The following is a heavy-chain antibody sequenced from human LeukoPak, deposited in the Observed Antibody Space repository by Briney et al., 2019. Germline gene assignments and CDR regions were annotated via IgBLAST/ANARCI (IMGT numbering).Heavy chain of an antibody. Sequence: GGSLRLSCAASGFTFSNYNLTWVRQAPGKGLEWVSYISDGSSTIYYADSVRGRFTISRDNAKNSLYLQINSLRDEDTAVYYRARETVGLDYWGQGTLVTVSS. CDR1: GFTFSNYN. CDR3: ARETVGLDY. V-gene: IGHV3-48*02. CDR2: ISDGSSTI. D-gene: IGHD4-17*01. J-gene: IGHJ4*02.